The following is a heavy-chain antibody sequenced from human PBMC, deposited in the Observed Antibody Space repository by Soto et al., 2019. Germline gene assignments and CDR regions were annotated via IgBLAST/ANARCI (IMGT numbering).Heavy chain of an antibody. D-gene: IGHD3-22*01. J-gene: IGHJ5*02. CDR3: VRHGWLVPMIGSYWFDP. V-gene: IGHV4-4*07. Sequence: ETLSLTCTVSGASISSYYWSWIRQPAGKGLEWIGRIYTNMNTNYNPSLKSRVTMSVDTSKNQFSLRLSSVTAADTAVYYCVRHGWLVPMIGSYWFDPWGQGTLVTVSS. CDR1: GASISSYY. CDR2: IYTNMNT.